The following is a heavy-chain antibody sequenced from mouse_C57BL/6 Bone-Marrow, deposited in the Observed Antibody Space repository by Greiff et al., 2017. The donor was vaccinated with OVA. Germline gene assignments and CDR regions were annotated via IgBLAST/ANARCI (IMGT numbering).Heavy chain of an antibody. V-gene: IGHV2-2*01. J-gene: IGHJ3*01. D-gene: IGHD2-12*01. CDR3: ARNGGSYYTRHWFAY. Sequence: QVQLQQSGPGLVQPSQSLSITCTVSGFSLTSYGVHWVRQSPGKGLEWLGVIWSGGSTDYNAAFISRLSISKDNSKSQVFFKMNSLQADDTAIYYCARNGGSYYTRHWFAYWGQGTLVTVSA. CDR2: IWSGGST. CDR1: GFSLTSYG.